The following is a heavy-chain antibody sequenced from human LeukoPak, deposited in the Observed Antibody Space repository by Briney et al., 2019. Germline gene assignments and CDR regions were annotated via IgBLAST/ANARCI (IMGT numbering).Heavy chain of an antibody. CDR2: IASDGSST. V-gene: IGHV3-74*01. CDR3: APYSPGDY. J-gene: IGHJ4*02. Sequence: GGSLRLSCAASGFTFSSYWMNWVRQAPGKGLVWVSRIASDGSSTTYADSVKGRFSISRDNSKNTLYLQMNSLRAEDTAVYYCAPYSPGDYWGQGTLVTVSS. CDR1: GFTFSSYW. D-gene: IGHD3-16*01.